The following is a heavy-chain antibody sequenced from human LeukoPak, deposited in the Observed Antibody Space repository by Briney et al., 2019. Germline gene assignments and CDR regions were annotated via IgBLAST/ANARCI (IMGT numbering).Heavy chain of an antibody. Sequence: ASVKVSCKASGYTFTSYGISWVRQAPGQGLEWMGWISAYNGNTNYAQKLQGRVTMTTDTSTSTAYMELRSLRSDDTAVYYCARWKPGIAVAGSDYWGQGTLVTVSS. CDR2: ISAYNGNT. J-gene: IGHJ4*02. D-gene: IGHD6-19*01. CDR1: GYTFTSYG. V-gene: IGHV1-18*01. CDR3: ARWKPGIAVAGSDY.